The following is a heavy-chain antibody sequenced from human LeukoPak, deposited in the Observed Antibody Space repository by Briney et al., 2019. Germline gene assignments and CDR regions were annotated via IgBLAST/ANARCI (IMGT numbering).Heavy chain of an antibody. CDR3: VKGFLGDGCGYYPFDD. V-gene: IGHV3-23*01. D-gene: IGHD3-22*01. CDR2: IKGSGVST. J-gene: IGHJ4*02. CDR1: GFTFTNYA. Sequence: GGSLRLSCAASGFTFTNYAISWVRQAPGKGLEWVSSIKGSGVSTYYADSVKGRLTISRDNSKNTLYLQMNSLRVEDTALYYCVKGFLGDGCGYYPFDDWGQGTLVTVSS.